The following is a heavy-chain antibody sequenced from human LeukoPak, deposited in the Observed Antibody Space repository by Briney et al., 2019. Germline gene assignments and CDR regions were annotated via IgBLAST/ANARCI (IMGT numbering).Heavy chain of an antibody. Sequence: ASVKVSCKASGYTFTGYYMHWVRQAPGQGLEWMGRINPNSGGTNYAQEFQGRVTMTRDTSISTAYMELSRLRSDDTAVYYCARDAFIVVVPAAGCWFDPWGQGTLVTVSS. V-gene: IGHV1-2*06. CDR2: INPNSGGT. D-gene: IGHD2-2*01. J-gene: IGHJ5*02. CDR3: ARDAFIVVVPAAGCWFDP. CDR1: GYTFTGYY.